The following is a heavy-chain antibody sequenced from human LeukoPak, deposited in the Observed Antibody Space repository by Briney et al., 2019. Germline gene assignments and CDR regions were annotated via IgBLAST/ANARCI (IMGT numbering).Heavy chain of an antibody. D-gene: IGHD5-12*01. Sequence: SETLSLTCIVSGGSISTYYWSWIRQPAGKGLEWIGRIYISGSTNYNPSLKSRVTISVDTSKNQFSLKLSSVTAADTAVYYCARDSQQRGYDNNWFDPWGQGTLVTVSS. CDR1: GGSISTYY. V-gene: IGHV4-4*07. CDR3: ARDSQQRGYDNNWFDP. CDR2: IYISGST. J-gene: IGHJ5*02.